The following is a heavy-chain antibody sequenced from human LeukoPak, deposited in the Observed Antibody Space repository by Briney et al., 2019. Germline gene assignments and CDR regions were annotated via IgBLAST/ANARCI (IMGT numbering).Heavy chain of an antibody. CDR2: IYYSGST. CDR3: ARQEGPGPFDH. Sequence: PETLSLTCTVSGGSISSSSYYWGWIRQPPGKGLEGIGSIYYSGSTYYNPSLKRRVTIPVDTSKNRFSLKLSPVTAADAAVYYCARQEGPGPFDHWSQGTLVTVPS. J-gene: IGHJ4*02. CDR1: GGSISSSSYY. V-gene: IGHV4-39*01.